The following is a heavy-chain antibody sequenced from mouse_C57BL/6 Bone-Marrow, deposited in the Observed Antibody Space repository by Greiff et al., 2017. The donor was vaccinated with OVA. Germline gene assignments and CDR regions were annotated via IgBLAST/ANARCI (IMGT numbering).Heavy chain of an antibody. J-gene: IGHJ2*01. CDR1: GYTFTSYW. D-gene: IGHD2-1*01. V-gene: IGHV1-61*01. CDR2: IYPSDSET. CDR3: GLNYVDFDY. Sequence: QVQLQQPGAELVRPGSSVKLSCKASGYTFTSYWMDWVKQRPGQGLEWIGNIYPSDSETNYNQKFKDKATLTVDKSSSTAYMQLSSLTSEDSAVYYCGLNYVDFDYWGQGTTLTVSS.